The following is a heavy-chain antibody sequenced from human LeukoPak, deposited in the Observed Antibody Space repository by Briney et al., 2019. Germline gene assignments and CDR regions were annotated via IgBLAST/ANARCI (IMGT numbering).Heavy chain of an antibody. J-gene: IGHJ4*02. CDR1: GFRFDSFY. D-gene: IGHD3-22*01. CDR2: ISASGAVP. V-gene: IGHV3-11*04. CDR3: ARSLIVASEDY. Sequence: GGSLRLSCAASGFRFDSFYMGCIRQVPGKGLDYIALISASGAVPYYAESVKGRFTTSRDNAKNSVSLQMNSLSADDTAVYYCARSLIVASEDYWGQGTLVTVSS.